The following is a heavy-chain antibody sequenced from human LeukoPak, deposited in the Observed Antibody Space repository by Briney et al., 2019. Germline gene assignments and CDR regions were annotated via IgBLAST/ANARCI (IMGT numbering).Heavy chain of an antibody. CDR3: ASRERDGRYKSAFDI. V-gene: IGHV4-39*07. CDR2: IYYSGST. J-gene: IGHJ3*02. Sequence: PSETLSLTCTVSGGSISSSSYYWGWIRQPPGKGLEWIGSIYYSGSTYYNPSLTSRVTISVDTSKNQFSLKLSSVTAADTAVYYCASRERDGRYKSAFDIWGQGTMVTVSS. D-gene: IGHD5-24*01. CDR1: GGSISSSSYY.